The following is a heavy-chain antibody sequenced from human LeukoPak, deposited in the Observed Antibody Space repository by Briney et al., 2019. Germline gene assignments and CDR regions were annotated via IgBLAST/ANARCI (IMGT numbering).Heavy chain of an antibody. CDR1: AYTSTSYA. CDR3: ARVHAGYSYTY. CDR2: INTNTGNP. D-gene: IGHD5-18*01. J-gene: IGHJ4*02. V-gene: IGHV7-4-1*02. Sequence: ASVKVSCKASAYTSTSYAMNWVRQAPGQGLEWMGWINTNTGNPTYAQGFTGRFVFSLGTSVSTAYLQISSLKAEDTAVYYCARVHAGYSYTYWGQGTLVTVSS.